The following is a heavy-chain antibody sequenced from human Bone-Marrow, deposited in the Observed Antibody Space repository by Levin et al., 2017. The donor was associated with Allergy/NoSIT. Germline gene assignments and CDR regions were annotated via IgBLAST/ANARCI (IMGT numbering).Heavy chain of an antibody. CDR3: AKDVLGDDLDAPIFEK. J-gene: IGHJ4*02. D-gene: IGHD3-3*02. V-gene: IGHV3-9*01. CDR1: GFRFYGYS. Sequence: PGGSLRLSCVASGFRFYGYSMHWVRQGPGKGLEWVSGISRNDGDKEYADSVKGRFTIFRDNARNTLYLQMNSLRPEDTALYFCAKDVLGDDLDAPIFEKWGQGSLVMVSS. CDR2: ISRNDGDK.